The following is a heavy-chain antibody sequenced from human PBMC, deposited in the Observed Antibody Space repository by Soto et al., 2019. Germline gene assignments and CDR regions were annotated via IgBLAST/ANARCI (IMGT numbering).Heavy chain of an antibody. CDR3: FFFQAEDGIRDVRSVSAFLLNRSSDL. Sequence: KGLEWIGEINHIESTNYNPSLKSRVTISVHTSKTQFSLKLSSVTAADTAVYYFFFFQAEDGIRDVRSVSAFLLNRSSDL. J-gene: IGHJ2*01. CDR2: INHIEST. V-gene: IGHV4-34*01. D-gene: IGHD3-10*02.